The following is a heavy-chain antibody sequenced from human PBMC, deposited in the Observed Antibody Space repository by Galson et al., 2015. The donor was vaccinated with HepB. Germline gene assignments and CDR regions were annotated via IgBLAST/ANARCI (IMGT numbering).Heavy chain of an antibody. J-gene: IGHJ6*02. Sequence: LRLSCAASGFTFSSYEMNWVRQAPGKGLEWVSYISSSGSTIYYADSVKGRFTISRDNAKNSLYLQMNSLRAEDTAVYYCARDQVVVVAASLYYYYGMDVWGQGTTVTVSS. CDR3: ARDQVVVVAASLYYYYGMDV. V-gene: IGHV3-48*03. CDR2: ISSSGSTI. D-gene: IGHD2-15*01. CDR1: GFTFSSYE.